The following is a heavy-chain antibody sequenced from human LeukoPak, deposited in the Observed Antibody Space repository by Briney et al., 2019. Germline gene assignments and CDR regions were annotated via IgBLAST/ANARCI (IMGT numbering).Heavy chain of an antibody. Sequence: PGGSLRLSRAASGFTFSSYAMTWVRQAPGKGLEWVSTISDSGGSTYYADSVKGRFTNSRDNSKITLYLQMTSLRAEDTAVYYCAPSAFDYWGQGTLVTVSS. CDR2: ISDSGGST. CDR1: GFTFSSYA. V-gene: IGHV3-23*01. J-gene: IGHJ4*02. CDR3: APSAFDY.